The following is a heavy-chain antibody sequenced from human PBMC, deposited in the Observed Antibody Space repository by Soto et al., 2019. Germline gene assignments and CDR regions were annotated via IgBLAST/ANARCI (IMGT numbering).Heavy chain of an antibody. CDR1: GYTFTGYY. J-gene: IGHJ6*02. D-gene: IGHD6-13*01. Sequence: QVQLVQSGAEVKKPGASVKVSCKASGYTFTGYYMHWVRQAPGQGLEWMGWINPNSGGTNYAQKFQGWVTMTRDTSSSTAYMELSRLRSDDTAVYYCARDGPYSSSWYGMDVWGQGTTVTVSS. CDR2: INPNSGGT. V-gene: IGHV1-2*04. CDR3: ARDGPYSSSWYGMDV.